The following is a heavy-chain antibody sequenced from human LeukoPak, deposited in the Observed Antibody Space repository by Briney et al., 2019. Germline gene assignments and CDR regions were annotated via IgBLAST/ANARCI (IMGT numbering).Heavy chain of an antibody. CDR3: AKRRHYDPRGAFDI. CDR1: GGSISSYY. Sequence: SETLSLTCTVSGGSISSYYWSWIRQPPGKGLEWIGYIYYSGSTNYNPSLKSRVTISVDTSKNQFSLKLSSVTAADTVVYYCAKRRHYDPRGAFDIWGQGTMVTVSS. J-gene: IGHJ3*02. V-gene: IGHV4-59*12. D-gene: IGHD4-17*01. CDR2: IYYSGST.